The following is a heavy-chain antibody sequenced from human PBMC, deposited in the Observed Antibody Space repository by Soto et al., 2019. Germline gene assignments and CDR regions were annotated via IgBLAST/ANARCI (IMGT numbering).Heavy chain of an antibody. J-gene: IGHJ4*02. D-gene: IGHD6-19*01. Sequence: ASVKVSCKASEYTFTGYYLHWVRQAPGQGLEWMGRINPNGGGTIYAQKFQGRLTMTRDTSITTVYMELSRLRSDDTAFYYCATSSDWSPLLDYWGQGTLVTVSS. CDR2: INPNGGGT. CDR1: EYTFTGYY. V-gene: IGHV1-2*06. CDR3: ATSSDWSPLLDY.